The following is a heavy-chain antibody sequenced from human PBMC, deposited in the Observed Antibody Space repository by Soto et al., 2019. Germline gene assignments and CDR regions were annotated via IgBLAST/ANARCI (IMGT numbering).Heavy chain of an antibody. CDR1: GYTFTSYG. J-gene: IGHJ6*02. CDR3: ARDLPYQLPPDSSSWYYYYYGMDV. D-gene: IGHD6-13*01. CDR2: ISAYNGNT. Sequence: ASVKVSCKASGYTFTSYGISWVRQAPGQGLEWMGWISAYNGNTNYAQKLQGRVTMTTDTSTSTAYMELRSLRSDDTAVYYCARDLPYQLPPDSSSWYYYYYGMDVWGQGTTVTVSS. V-gene: IGHV1-18*01.